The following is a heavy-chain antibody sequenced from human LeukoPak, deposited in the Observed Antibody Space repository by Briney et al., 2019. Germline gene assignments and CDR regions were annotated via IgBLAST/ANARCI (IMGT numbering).Heavy chain of an antibody. CDR2: IYHSGST. V-gene: IGHV4-4*02. CDR1: GFTFTTYW. D-gene: IGHD3-22*01. Sequence: GSLRLSCAASGFTFTTYWMSWVRQPPGKGLEWIGEIYHSGSTNYNPSLKSRVTISVDKSKNQFSLNLSSVTAADTAVYYCARDRRYYDSSAYIRGFDYWGQGTLVTVSS. CDR3: ARDRRYYDSSAYIRGFDY. J-gene: IGHJ4*02.